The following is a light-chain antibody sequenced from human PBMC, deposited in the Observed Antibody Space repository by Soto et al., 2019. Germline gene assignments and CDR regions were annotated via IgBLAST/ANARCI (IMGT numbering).Light chain of an antibody. Sequence: ILLTPSPDALVVFLKKWATIHCQPSQTVLYSSNNKNDLAWYQQKPGQPPKLLIYWAATRESGVPDRCSGSGSGTDDTLTIISRLDADVSAYYCRQQYSTSPLTVGQGTKVDIK. J-gene: IGKJ1*01. CDR3: RQQYSTSPLT. CDR2: WAA. V-gene: IGKV4-1*01. CDR1: QTVLYSSNNKND.